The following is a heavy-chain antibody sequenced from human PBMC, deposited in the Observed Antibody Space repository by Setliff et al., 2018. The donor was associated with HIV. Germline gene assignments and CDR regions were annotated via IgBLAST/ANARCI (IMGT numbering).Heavy chain of an antibody. CDR1: GGSISSGSNY. Sequence: SETLSLTCTVSGGSISSGSNYWSWIRQPAGKGLEWIGRIYTSGSTNYNPSLKSRVTISVDTSNNQFSLKLSSVTAADTAVYYCARDSGGSFLSSGPYYFDFWGQGALVTVSS. CDR3: ARDSGGSFLSSGPYYFDF. D-gene: IGHD1-26*01. J-gene: IGHJ4*02. CDR2: IYTSGST. V-gene: IGHV4-61*02.